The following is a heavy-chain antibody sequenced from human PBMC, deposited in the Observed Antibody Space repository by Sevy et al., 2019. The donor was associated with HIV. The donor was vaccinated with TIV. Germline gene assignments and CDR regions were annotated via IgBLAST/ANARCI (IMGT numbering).Heavy chain of an antibody. V-gene: IGHV3-48*02. J-gene: IGHJ4*02. D-gene: IGHD3-10*01. CDR1: GFTFSISD. CDR3: ASGSNHKNFDY. Sequence: GGSLRLSCAASGFTFSISDMNWVRQAPGKGLEWVSFISSRSSTIYYADSVKGRFTISRDNAKNSLYLQMNSLRDDDTAVYYCASGSNHKNFDYCGQGTLVTVSS. CDR2: ISSRSSTI.